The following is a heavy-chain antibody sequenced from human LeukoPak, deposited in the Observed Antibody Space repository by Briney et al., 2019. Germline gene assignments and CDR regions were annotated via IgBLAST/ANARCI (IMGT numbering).Heavy chain of an antibody. CDR3: AARDSSGYYYFDY. Sequence: GASVKVSCKASGYTFTSYYMHWVRQAPGQGLEWMGWINPNSGGTNYAQKFQGRVTMTRDTSISTAYMELSRLRSDDTAVYYCAARDSSGYYYFDYWGQGTLVTVSS. J-gene: IGHJ4*02. D-gene: IGHD3-22*01. CDR2: INPNSGGT. V-gene: IGHV1-2*02. CDR1: GYTFTSYY.